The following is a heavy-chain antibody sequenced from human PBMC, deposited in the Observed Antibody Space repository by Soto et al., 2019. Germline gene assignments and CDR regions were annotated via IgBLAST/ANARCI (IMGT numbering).Heavy chain of an antibody. J-gene: IGHJ6*02. Sequence: QTLSLTCVISGYSVTGNTAGWNLIRQSPSRGLEWLGRTYYRSKWYYDYAGSVKGRMTINPDTSRNQFSLQLNSVSPEDTAVYYCASGMLVRGAYYVDVWSQGTTVTVSS. CDR2: TYYRSKWYY. V-gene: IGHV6-1*01. D-gene: IGHD3-10*01. CDR3: ASGMLVRGAYYVDV. CDR1: GYSVTGNTAG.